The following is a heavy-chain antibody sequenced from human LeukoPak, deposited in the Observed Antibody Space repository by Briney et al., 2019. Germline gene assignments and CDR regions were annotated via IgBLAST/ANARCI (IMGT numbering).Heavy chain of an antibody. CDR3: ATDLLDSYELGAFDI. D-gene: IGHD5-12*01. Sequence: ASVKVSCKVSGYTLTELSMHWVRQAPGKGLEWMGGFDPEDGETIYAQKFQGRVTMTEDTSTDTAYMELSSLRSEDTAVYYCATDLLDSYELGAFDIWGQGTMVTVSS. CDR2: FDPEDGET. CDR1: GYTLTELS. J-gene: IGHJ3*02. V-gene: IGHV1-24*01.